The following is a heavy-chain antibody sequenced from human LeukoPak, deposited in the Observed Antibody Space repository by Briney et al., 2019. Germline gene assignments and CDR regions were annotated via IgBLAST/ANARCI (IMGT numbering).Heavy chain of an antibody. V-gene: IGHV4-4*02. Sequence: SETLSLTCTVSGGSISSSNWWSWVRQPPGKGLEWIGEIYHSGSTNYNPSLKSRVTISVDKSKNQFSLKLSSVTAADTAVYYCARGPSGGANNWFDPWGRGTLVTVSS. D-gene: IGHD2-15*01. CDR3: ARGPSGGANNWFDP. J-gene: IGHJ5*02. CDR1: GGSISSSNW. CDR2: IYHSGST.